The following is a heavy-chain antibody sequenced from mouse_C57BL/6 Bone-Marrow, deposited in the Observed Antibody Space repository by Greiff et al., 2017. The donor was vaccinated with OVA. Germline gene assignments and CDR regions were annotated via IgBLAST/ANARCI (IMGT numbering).Heavy chain of an antibody. CDR3: ARFGRWLLPWYFDV. J-gene: IGHJ1*03. V-gene: IGHV1-54*01. CDR2: INPGSGGT. CDR1: GYAFTNYL. D-gene: IGHD2-3*01. Sequence: VHLVESGAELVRPGTSVKVSCKASGYAFTNYLIEWVKQRPGQGLEWIGVINPGSGGTNYNEKFKGKATLTADKSSSTAYMQLSSLTSEDSAVYFCARFGRWLLPWYFDVWGTGTTVTVSS.